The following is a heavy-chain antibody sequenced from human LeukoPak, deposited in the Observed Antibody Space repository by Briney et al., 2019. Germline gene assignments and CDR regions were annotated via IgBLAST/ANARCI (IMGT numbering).Heavy chain of an antibody. J-gene: IGHJ3*02. Sequence: ASVKVSCKASGYTFTGYYMHWVRQAPGQGLEWMGGINPNSGGTNYAQKFQGRVTMTRDTSISTAYMELSRLRSDDTAVYYCARVLGMGTAFDIWGQGTMVTVSS. D-gene: IGHD3-3*01. CDR2: INPNSGGT. CDR3: ARVLGMGTAFDI. CDR1: GYTFTGYY. V-gene: IGHV1-2*02.